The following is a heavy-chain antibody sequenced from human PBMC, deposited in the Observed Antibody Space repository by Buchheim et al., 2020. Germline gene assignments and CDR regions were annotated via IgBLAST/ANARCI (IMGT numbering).Heavy chain of an antibody. CDR2: IWYDGSNK. D-gene: IGHD3-22*01. CDR1: GFTFSSYG. V-gene: IGHV3-33*01. J-gene: IGHJ4*02. CDR3: ARDGFGYYDSSGYPDY. Sequence: QVQLVESGGGVVQPGRSLRLSCAASGFTFSSYGMHCVRQAPGKGLEWVAVIWYDGSNKYYSDSVKGRFTISRDNSKNTLYLQMNSLRAEDTAVYYCARDGFGYYDSSGYPDYWGQGTL.